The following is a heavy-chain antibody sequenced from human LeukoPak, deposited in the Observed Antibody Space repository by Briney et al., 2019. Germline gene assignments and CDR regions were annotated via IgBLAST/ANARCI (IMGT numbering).Heavy chain of an antibody. CDR1: GFTFSSYA. D-gene: IGHD3-22*01. V-gene: IGHV3-23*01. CDR2: ISGSGGST. CDR3: ARDHPFSDSSGYYLFDY. J-gene: IGHJ4*02. Sequence: PGGSLRLSCAASGFTFSSYAMSWVRQAPGKGLEWVSAISGSGGSTYYADSVKGRFTISRDNSKNTLYLQMNSLRAEDTAVYYCARDHPFSDSSGYYLFDYWGQGTLVTVSS.